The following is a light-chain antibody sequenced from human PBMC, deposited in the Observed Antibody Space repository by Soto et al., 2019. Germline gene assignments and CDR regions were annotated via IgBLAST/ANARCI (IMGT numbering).Light chain of an antibody. Sequence: DIQMTQSPSTLSASVGDRVTITCRASQSISSWLAWYQQKPGKAPKLLIYKASSLESGVPSRFSGSGSGTEFTLTISSLQPEDFATYFCLQHNNYPPTFGQGTKVDIK. CDR2: KAS. J-gene: IGKJ1*01. V-gene: IGKV1-5*03. CDR1: QSISSW. CDR3: LQHNNYPPT.